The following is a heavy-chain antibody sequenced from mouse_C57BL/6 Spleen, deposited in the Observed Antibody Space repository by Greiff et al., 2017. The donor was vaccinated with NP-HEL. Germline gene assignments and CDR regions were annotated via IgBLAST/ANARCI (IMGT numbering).Heavy chain of an antibody. CDR2: IDPENGDT. J-gene: IGHJ3*01. CDR1: GFNIKDDY. CDR3: ISSYYSSYDWFAY. D-gene: IGHD2-5*01. V-gene: IGHV14-4*01. Sequence: VQLQQSGAELVRPGASVKLSCTASGFNIKDDYMHWVKQRPEQGLEWIGWIDPENGDTEYASKFQGKATITADTSSNTAYLQLSSLTSEDTAVYYCISSYYSSYDWFAYWGQGTLVTVSA.